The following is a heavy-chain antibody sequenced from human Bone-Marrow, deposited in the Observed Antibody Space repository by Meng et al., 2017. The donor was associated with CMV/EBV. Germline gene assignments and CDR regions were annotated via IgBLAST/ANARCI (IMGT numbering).Heavy chain of an antibody. D-gene: IGHD2-2*01. CDR1: GGFIIIFH. Sequence: SELLCSTCTVPGGFIIIFHWSRIRQPPGKGLEWIGYIYYSGSTHYTPSLKSQVTISVDTSKIQFSLKLSSVTAADTAVYYCARSRLAGYCSSSSCYPRGLPYYYYGMDDWGQGTTVTVSS. J-gene: IGHJ6*02. CDR2: IYYSGST. CDR3: ARSRLAGYCSSSSCYPRGLPYYYYGMDD. V-gene: IGHV4-59*12.